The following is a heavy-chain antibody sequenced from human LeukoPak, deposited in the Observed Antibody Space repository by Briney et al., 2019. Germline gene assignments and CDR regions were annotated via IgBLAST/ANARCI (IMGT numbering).Heavy chain of an antibody. CDR3: ARSPGVVTMFDY. V-gene: IGHV2-70*01. D-gene: IGHD2-21*02. CDR1: GFSLSTSGMC. CDR2: IDWDDDK. Sequence: ESGPTLVHPTQPLTLTCTFSGFSLSTSGMCVSWIRQPPVKALEWLALIDWDDDKYYSTSLKTKLTISKDTSKNQVVLTMTNMDPVDTATYYCARSPGVVTMFDYWGQGTLVTVSS. J-gene: IGHJ4*02.